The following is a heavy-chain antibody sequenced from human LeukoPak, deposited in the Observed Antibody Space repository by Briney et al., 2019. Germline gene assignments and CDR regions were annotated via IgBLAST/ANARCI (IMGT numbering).Heavy chain of an antibody. D-gene: IGHD2-21*02. J-gene: IGHJ4*02. CDR1: GFTFSSYG. CDR3: AKGMVVTPFDY. Sequence: GGSLRLSCAASGFTFSSYGMHWVRQAPGKGLEWVAVISYDGSNKYYADSVKGRFTISRDNSKNTLYLQMNSLRAEDTAVYYCAKGMVVTPFDYWGQGTLVTVSS. CDR2: ISYDGSNK. V-gene: IGHV3-30*18.